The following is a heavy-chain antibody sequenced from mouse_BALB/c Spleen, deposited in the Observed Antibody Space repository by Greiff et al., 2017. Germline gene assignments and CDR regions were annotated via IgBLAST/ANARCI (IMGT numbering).Heavy chain of an antibody. V-gene: IGHV1S127*01. D-gene: IGHD2-2*01. CDR2: IDRSDSET. Sequence: QVQLQQSGPQLVRPGASVKISCTASGYSFTSYWMHWVKQRPGQGLEWIGMIDRSDSETRLNQKFKDKATLTVDKSSSTAYMQLSSPTSEDSAVYYCARRGGYDDAMDYWGQGTSVIVSS. J-gene: IGHJ4*01. CDR3: ARRGGYDDAMDY. CDR1: GYSFTSYW.